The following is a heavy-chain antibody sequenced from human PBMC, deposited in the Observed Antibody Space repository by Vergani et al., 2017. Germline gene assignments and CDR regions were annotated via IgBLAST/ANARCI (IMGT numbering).Heavy chain of an antibody. CDR1: GGTFSSYT. CDR3: AKRLGYYYDSSGNDAVDI. J-gene: IGHJ3*02. Sequence: QVQLVQSGAEVKKPGSSVKVSCKASGGTFSSYTISWVRQAPGQGLEWMGRIIPILGIANYAQKFQGRVTITAYKSTSSTYMELSSLRSEDTAVYYCAKRLGYYYDSSGNDAVDIWGQGTMVTVSS. D-gene: IGHD3-22*01. V-gene: IGHV1-69*02. CDR2: IIPILGIA.